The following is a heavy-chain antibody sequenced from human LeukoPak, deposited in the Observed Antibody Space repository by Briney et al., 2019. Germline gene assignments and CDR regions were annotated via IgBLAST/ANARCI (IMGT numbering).Heavy chain of an antibody. V-gene: IGHV3-11*04. J-gene: IGHJ3*02. CDR3: ASGQGVPSDAFDS. CDR1: GFTFSDYY. CDR2: ISSSGSAI. D-gene: IGHD3-16*01. Sequence: GGSLRLSCAASGFTFSDYYMSWIRQAPGKGLEWVSYISSSGSAIYYVDSVKGRFTISRDNAKNSLYLQMNSLRAEDTAVYYCASGQGVPSDAFDSWGQRTMVSVSS.